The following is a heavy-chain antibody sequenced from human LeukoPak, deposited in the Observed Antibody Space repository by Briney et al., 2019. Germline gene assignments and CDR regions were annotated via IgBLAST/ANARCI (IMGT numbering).Heavy chain of an antibody. CDR2: ISSSGSTI. Sequence: GGSLRLSCAASGFTFSDYYMSWIRQAPGKGLEWVSYISSSGSTIYYADSVKGRFTISRDNANNSLYLQMNSLRAEDTAVYYCARVLMVRGTSHAFDFWGRGTMVTVSS. J-gene: IGHJ3*01. D-gene: IGHD3-10*01. CDR3: ARVLMVRGTSHAFDF. V-gene: IGHV3-11*04. CDR1: GFTFSDYY.